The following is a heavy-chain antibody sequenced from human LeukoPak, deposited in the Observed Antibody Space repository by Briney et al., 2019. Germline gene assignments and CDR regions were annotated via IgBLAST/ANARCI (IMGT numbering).Heavy chain of an antibody. J-gene: IGHJ4*02. CDR1: GGSISSYY. CDR2: IYYSGST. V-gene: IGHV4-59*08. Sequence: SETLSLTCTVSGGSISSYYWSWIRQPPGKGLEWIGYIYYSGSTNYNPSLKSRVTISVDTSKSQFSLKLSSVTAADTALYYCARHVKRQLVIYYFDYWGQGTLVTVSS. D-gene: IGHD6-13*01. CDR3: ARHVKRQLVIYYFDY.